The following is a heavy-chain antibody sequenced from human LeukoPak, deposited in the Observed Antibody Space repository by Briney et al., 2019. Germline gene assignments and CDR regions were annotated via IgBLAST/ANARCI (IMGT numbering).Heavy chain of an antibody. CDR1: GGSISSYY. Sequence: PSETLSLTCTVSGGSISSYYWSWIRQPPGKGLEWIGYIYYSESTNYNPSLKSRVTISVDTSKNQFSLKLSSVTAADTAVYYCARVLRLDGYYFDYWAREPWSPSPQ. CDR2: IYYSEST. V-gene: IGHV4-59*01. J-gene: IGHJ4*02. CDR3: ARVLRLDGYYFDY. D-gene: IGHD3-9*01.